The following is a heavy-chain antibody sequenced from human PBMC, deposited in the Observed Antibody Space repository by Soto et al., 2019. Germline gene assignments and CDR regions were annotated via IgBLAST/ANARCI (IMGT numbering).Heavy chain of an antibody. CDR2: ISSSSSSI. Sequence: EVQLVESGGGLVKPGGSLRLSCAGSGFSFSSYSMNWVRQAPGKGLEWVSSISSSSSSIYYADSAKGRFTISRDNAKKSLYLQMSNLRVEDTAVYYCARSYRSGKTDVWGQGTTVTVSS. CDR3: ARSYRSGKTDV. J-gene: IGHJ6*02. D-gene: IGHD3-10*01. V-gene: IGHV3-21*01. CDR1: GFSFSSYS.